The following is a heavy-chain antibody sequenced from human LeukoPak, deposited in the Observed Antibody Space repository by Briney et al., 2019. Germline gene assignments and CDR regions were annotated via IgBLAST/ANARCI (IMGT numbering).Heavy chain of an antibody. Sequence: PGGSLRLSCAASGFTFRNYAMHWVRQTPGKGLEWVTVISHDESNEYYADSVKGRFTIPRDNSKNTLYLQMNSLRAEDTAVYYCAKASGPSSSSDFDYWGQGTLVTVSS. CDR1: GFTFRNYA. CDR3: AKASGPSSSSDFDY. J-gene: IGHJ4*02. CDR2: ISHDESNE. D-gene: IGHD6-6*01. V-gene: IGHV3-30-3*01.